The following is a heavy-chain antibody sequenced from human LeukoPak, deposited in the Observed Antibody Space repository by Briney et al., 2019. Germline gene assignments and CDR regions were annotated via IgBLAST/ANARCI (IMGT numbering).Heavy chain of an antibody. CDR1: GGSISSYY. Sequence: SETLSPTCTVSGGSISSYYWSWIRQPAGKGLEWIGRIYTSGSTNYNPSLKSRVTMSVDTSKNQFSLKLSSVTAADTAVYHCARGANHGDSGLDVFDIWGQGTMVTVSS. V-gene: IGHV4-4*07. J-gene: IGHJ3*02. CDR2: IYTSGST. CDR3: ARGANHGDSGLDVFDI. D-gene: IGHD4-17*01.